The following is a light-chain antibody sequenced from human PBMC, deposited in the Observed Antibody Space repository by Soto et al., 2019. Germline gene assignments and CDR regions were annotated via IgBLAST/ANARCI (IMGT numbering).Light chain of an antibody. CDR3: QSYDSALNGYV. CDR1: SSNIGAGYD. V-gene: IGLV1-40*01. Sequence: QAVVTQPPSLSGAPRQRVTISCTGSSSNIGAGYDVHWYQRLPGTAPKLLIYSNINRPSGVPDRFSATKSGTSASLDITGLQAEDEADYYCQSYDSALNGYVFGTGTKLTVL. J-gene: IGLJ1*01. CDR2: SNI.